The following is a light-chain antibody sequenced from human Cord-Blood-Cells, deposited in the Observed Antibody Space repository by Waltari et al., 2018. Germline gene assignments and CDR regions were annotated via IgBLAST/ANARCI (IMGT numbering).Light chain of an antibody. J-gene: IGLJ2*01. CDR3: CSYAGSSTV. V-gene: IGLV2-23*02. Sequence: QSALTQPASVSGSPGQSITISCTGTSSDVGSYNLVSWDQQHPGKAPKLMIYEVSKRPSWVSNRFSGSKSGNAASLTISGLQAEDEADYYCCSYAGSSTVFGGGTKLTVL. CDR2: EVS. CDR1: SSDVGSYNL.